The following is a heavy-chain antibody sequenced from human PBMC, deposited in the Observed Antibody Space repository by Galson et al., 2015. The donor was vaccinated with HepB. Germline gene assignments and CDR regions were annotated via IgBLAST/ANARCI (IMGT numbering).Heavy chain of an antibody. J-gene: IGHJ6*03. CDR2: MNPNSGNT. V-gene: IGHV1-8*01. CDR1: GYTFTSYD. D-gene: IGHD4-11*01. CDR3: ARGVDSNYPDYYYMDV. Sequence: SVKVSCKASGYTFTSYDINWVRQATGQGLEWMGWMNPNSGNTGYAQKFQGRVTMTRNTSISTAYMELSSLRSEDTAVYYCARGVDSNYPDYYYMDVWGKGTTVTVSS.